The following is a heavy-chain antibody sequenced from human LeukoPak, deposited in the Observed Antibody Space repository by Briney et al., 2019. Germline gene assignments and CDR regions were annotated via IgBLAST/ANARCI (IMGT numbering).Heavy chain of an antibody. CDR1: GFTFSSYW. J-gene: IGHJ4*02. V-gene: IGHV3-7*03. CDR2: IKQDGSEK. CDR3: VRNLAVAGTCFDS. D-gene: IGHD6-19*01. Sequence: GGSLRLSCAASGFTFSSYWMSWVRQAPGKGLEWVANIKQDGSEKYYVDSVKGRFTISRDNAKNSLYLQMNSLRAEDTAVYYCVRNLAVAGTCFDSWGQGTLVTVSS.